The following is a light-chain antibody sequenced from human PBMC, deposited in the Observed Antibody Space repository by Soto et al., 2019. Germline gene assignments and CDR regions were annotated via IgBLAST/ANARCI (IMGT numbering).Light chain of an antibody. CDR3: QQYYTTPYT. V-gene: IGKV4-1*01. J-gene: IGKJ2*01. CDR2: WAS. Sequence: DIVMTQSPDSLAVSLGERATINCKSSQSVLYSANNKNYLTWYQQKPGQPPKVLIYWASTRESGVPDRFSGSGSGTDFTLTSSSLQAEDVAVYYCQQYYTTPYTFGQGTKVEIK. CDR1: QSVLYSANNKNY.